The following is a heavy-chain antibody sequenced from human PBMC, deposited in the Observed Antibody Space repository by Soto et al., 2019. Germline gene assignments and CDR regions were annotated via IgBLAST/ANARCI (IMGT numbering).Heavy chain of an antibody. V-gene: IGHV4-59*01. J-gene: IGHJ4*02. CDR1: GGSISSYY. D-gene: IGHD3-22*01. CDR2: IYYRGNT. CDR3: ARQAVYYDSSGYLDY. Sequence: SETLSLTCTVSGGSISSYYWTWIRQPPGKGLEWIGYIYYRGNTNYNPSLKSRVTISVGTSTNQFSLKLSSVSAADTAVYYCARQAVYYDSSGYLDYWGQGTLVTVSS.